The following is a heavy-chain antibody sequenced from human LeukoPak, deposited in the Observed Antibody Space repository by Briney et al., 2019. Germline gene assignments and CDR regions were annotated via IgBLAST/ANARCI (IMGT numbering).Heavy chain of an antibody. CDR2: IYTSGST. CDR3: ARDTYSSSSGNYFDY. V-gene: IGHV4-4*07. D-gene: IGHD6-6*01. CDR1: GDSISSYY. J-gene: IGHJ4*02. Sequence: SETLSLTCTVSGDSISSYYWSWIRQPAGKGLEWIGRIYTSGSTSYNPSLKSRVTMSVDTSKNQFSLKLSSVTAADTAVYYCARDTYSSSSGNYFDYWGQGTLVTVSS.